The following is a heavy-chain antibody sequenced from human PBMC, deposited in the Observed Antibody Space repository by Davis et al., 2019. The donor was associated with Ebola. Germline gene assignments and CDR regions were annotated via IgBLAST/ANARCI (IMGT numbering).Heavy chain of an antibody. CDR1: GGSLSDYF. CDR2: IHPRGKA. V-gene: IGHV4-34*01. Sequence: PSETLSLTCAVDGGSLSDYFWGWIRQSPGKGLEWIGEIHPRGKAKYNPYLKSRATLSIDTSRKQISLRLTSLTAADTAVYYCASPHQIRGEDHFDRWGQGTLVTVSS. CDR3: ASPHQIRGEDHFDR. D-gene: IGHD2-2*01. J-gene: IGHJ4*02.